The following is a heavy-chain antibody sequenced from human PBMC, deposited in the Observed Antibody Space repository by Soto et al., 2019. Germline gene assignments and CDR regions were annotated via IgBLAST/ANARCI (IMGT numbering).Heavy chain of an antibody. CDR2: ISGSGGST. Sequence: EVQLLESGGGLVQPGGSLRLSCAASGFTFSSYAMSWVHQAPGKGLEWVSAISGSGGSTYYADSVKGRFTISRDNSKNTLYLQMNSLRAEDTAVYYCAKDQPGDNWNSLFGDAFDIWGQGTMVTVSS. CDR1: GFTFSSYA. V-gene: IGHV3-23*01. D-gene: IGHD1-7*01. CDR3: AKDQPGDNWNSLFGDAFDI. J-gene: IGHJ3*02.